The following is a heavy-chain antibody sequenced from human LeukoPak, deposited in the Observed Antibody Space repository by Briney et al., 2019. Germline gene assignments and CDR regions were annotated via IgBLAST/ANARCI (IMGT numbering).Heavy chain of an antibody. CDR3: ARGRYCSGGSCYLDY. V-gene: IGHV3-20*04. D-gene: IGHD2-15*01. Sequence: PGGSLRLSCAASGFTFDDYGMSWVRQAPGKGLEWVSGINWNGGSTGYADSVKGRFTVSRDNAKNSLYLQMNSLRAEDTAVYYCARGRYCSGGSCYLDYWGQGTLVTVSS. J-gene: IGHJ4*02. CDR1: GFTFDDYG. CDR2: INWNGGST.